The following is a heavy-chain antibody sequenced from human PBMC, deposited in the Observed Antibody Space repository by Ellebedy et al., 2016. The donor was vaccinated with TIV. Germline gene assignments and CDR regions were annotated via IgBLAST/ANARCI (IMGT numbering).Heavy chain of an antibody. CDR3: ARAGGRHSTGSGFY. CDR1: GFTFSGYW. V-gene: IGHV3-7*03. J-gene: IGHJ4*02. Sequence: PGGSLRLSCAASGFTFSGYWMSWVRQAPGKGLEWVANIKEDGSEAYYVDSVKGRFTISRDNAKNSLYLQMSNLRAEDTAVFYGARAGGRHSTGSGFYWGQGTRVTVST. CDR2: IKEDGSEA. D-gene: IGHD2-2*01.